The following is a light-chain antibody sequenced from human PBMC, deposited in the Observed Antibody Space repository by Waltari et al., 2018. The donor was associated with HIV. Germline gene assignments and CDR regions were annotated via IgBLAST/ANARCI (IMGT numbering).Light chain of an antibody. CDR3: QVWDTSSDHVI. CDR2: DYT. V-gene: IGLV3-21*02. J-gene: IGLJ2*01. Sequence: SFVLTQPPSVSVAPGQTARISCGGNNIGRKNVHWYQQQPGQAPVVVVHDYTDRPSGIPERFSGSNSGNTATLTISRVEVGDEADYHCQVWDTSSDHVIFGGGTKLTVL. CDR1: NIGRKN.